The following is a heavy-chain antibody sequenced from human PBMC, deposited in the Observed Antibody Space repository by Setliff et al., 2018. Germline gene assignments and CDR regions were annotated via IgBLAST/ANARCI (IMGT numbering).Heavy chain of an antibody. J-gene: IGHJ6*02. CDR3: ARDRGQVTVNNRYGFYYYGMDV. CDR2: INSGSDFI. CDR1: GFAFSTYS. D-gene: IGHD3-16*02. Sequence: PGGSLRLSCAASGFAFSTYSMNWVRQAPGKGLEWVSTINSGSDFIYYADSVRGRFTISRDNTKNSLYLQMKSLRAEDTALYYCARDRGQVTVNNRYGFYYYGMDVWGQGTTVTVSS. V-gene: IGHV3-21*01.